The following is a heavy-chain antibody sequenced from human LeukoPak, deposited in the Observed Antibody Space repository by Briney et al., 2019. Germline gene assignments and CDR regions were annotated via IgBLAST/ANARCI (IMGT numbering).Heavy chain of an antibody. V-gene: IGHV3-20*04. CDR1: GFTFDDYG. J-gene: IGHJ4*02. Sequence: GGSLRLSCAASGFTFDDYGMSWVRQAPGKGLEWVSGINWNGGSTGYADSVKGRFTISRDNAKNSLYLQMNSLRAEDTALYYCARDVQDPNAHEHYFDYWGQGTLVTVSS. CDR3: ARDVQDPNAHEHYFDY. CDR2: INWNGGST. D-gene: IGHD2-8*01.